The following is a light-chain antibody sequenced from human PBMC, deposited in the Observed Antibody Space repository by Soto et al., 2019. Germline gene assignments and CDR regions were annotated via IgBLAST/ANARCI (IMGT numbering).Light chain of an antibody. J-gene: IGLJ2*01. Sequence: QAVVTQPPSVSGAPGQRVTISCTGSSSNIGAGYDVHWYQQLPGTAPKLLIYGNSNRPSGVPDRFSGSKSGTSASRAITGLQAEDEADYYCQSYDSSLSAPVVFGGGTKVTVL. CDR1: SSNIGAGYD. CDR3: QSYDSSLSAPVV. CDR2: GNS. V-gene: IGLV1-40*01.